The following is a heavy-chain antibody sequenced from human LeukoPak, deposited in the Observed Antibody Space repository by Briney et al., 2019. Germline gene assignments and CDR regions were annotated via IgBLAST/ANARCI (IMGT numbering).Heavy chain of an antibody. D-gene: IGHD2-21*02. CDR2: ISAYNGNT. CDR3: AREDNCGGDCYPFDY. V-gene: IGHV1-18*01. Sequence: GASVKVSCKASGYTFTSYGISWVRQAPGQGLEWMGWISAYNGNTNYAQKLQGRVTMTTDTSTSTAYMELRSLRSDDTAVYYCAREDNCGGDCYPFDYWGQGTLVTVSP. J-gene: IGHJ4*02. CDR1: GYTFTSYG.